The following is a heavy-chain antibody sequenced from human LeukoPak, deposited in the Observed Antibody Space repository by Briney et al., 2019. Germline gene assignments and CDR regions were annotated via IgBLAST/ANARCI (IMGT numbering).Heavy chain of an antibody. CDR1: GGSIRSYY. CDR2: IYSGST. Sequence: SETLSLTCTVSGGSIRSYYWSWVRQPPGKGLEWIGYIYSGSTYYNPSLKSRLTISVDTSKNQFSLKLSSVTAADTAVYYCARQRLLSYYFDYWGQGTLVTVSS. D-gene: IGHD2-2*01. V-gene: IGHV4-59*08. CDR3: ARQRLLSYYFDY. J-gene: IGHJ4*02.